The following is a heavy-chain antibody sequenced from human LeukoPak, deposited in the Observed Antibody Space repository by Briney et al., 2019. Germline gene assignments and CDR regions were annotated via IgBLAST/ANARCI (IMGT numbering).Heavy chain of an antibody. V-gene: IGHV1-69*13. CDR1: GDIVSMYG. Sequence: SVKVSCKTSGDIVSMYGIFWVRQAPGQGLEWMGGIIPVFGTTNYAQKFQGRVTITADGSTNTAYMELSSLGSEDTAVYFCATEGGRYFIEDWGQGTRVTVSS. J-gene: IGHJ4*02. CDR2: IIPVFGTT. D-gene: IGHD1-26*01. CDR3: ATEGGRYFIED.